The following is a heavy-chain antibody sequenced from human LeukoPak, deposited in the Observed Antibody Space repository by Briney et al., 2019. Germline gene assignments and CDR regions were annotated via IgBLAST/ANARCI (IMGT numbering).Heavy chain of an antibody. CDR1: GFSFSSYE. V-gene: IGHV3-48*03. Sequence: GGSLRLSCAASGFSFSSYEMIWVRQAPGKGLEWLSYISSGGSTIYYADSVRGRFTISRDNAKNSLYLQMNSLRVEDTAVYYCAREGTAMLEYSFDYWGQGTLVTVSS. CDR2: ISSGGSTI. D-gene: IGHD5-18*01. J-gene: IGHJ4*02. CDR3: AREGTAMLEYSFDY.